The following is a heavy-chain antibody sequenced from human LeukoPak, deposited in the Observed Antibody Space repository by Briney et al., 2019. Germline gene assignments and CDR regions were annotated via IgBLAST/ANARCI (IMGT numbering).Heavy chain of an antibody. CDR1: GDSVSSNSAA. J-gene: IGHJ4*02. CDR3: ARGPRGSSWLQGYYFDY. V-gene: IGHV6-1*01. Sequence: SQTLSLTCAISGDSVSSNSAAWNWIRQSPSRGLEWLGRTYYRSKWYNDYAVSVKSRITINPDTSKNQFSLQLNSVTPEDTAVYYCARGPRGSSWLQGYYFDYWGQGTLVTVSS. CDR2: TYYRSKWYN. D-gene: IGHD6-13*01.